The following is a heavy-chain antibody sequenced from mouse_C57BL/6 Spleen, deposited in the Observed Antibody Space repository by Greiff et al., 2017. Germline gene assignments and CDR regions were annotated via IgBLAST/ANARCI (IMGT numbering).Heavy chain of an antibody. CDR3: ASPLYYGSLDY. CDR2: IHPNSGST. Sequence: QVQLQQPGAELVKPGASVKLSCKASGYTFTSYWMPWVKQSPGQGLEWIGMIHPNSGSTNYNEKFKSKATLTVDKSSSTAYMQLSSLTSEDSAVDFCASPLYYGSLDYWGQGTTLTVSS. V-gene: IGHV1-64*01. J-gene: IGHJ2*01. CDR1: GYTFTSYW. D-gene: IGHD1-1*01.